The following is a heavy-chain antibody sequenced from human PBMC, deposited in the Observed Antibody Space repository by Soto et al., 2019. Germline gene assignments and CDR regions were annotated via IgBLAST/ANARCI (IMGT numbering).Heavy chain of an antibody. CDR3: ARDEAYCSSTSCYHWFDP. CDR2: IIPIFGTA. Sequence: SVKVSCKASGGTLSSYAISWVRQARGQGLEWMGGIIPIFGTANYAQKFQGRVTITADESTSTAYMELSSLRSEDTAVYYCARDEAYCSSTSCYHWFDPWGQGTLVTVSS. V-gene: IGHV1-69*13. CDR1: GGTLSSYA. J-gene: IGHJ5*02. D-gene: IGHD2-2*01.